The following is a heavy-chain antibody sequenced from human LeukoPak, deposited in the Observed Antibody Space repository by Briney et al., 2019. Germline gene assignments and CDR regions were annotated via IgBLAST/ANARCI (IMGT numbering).Heavy chain of an antibody. D-gene: IGHD3-22*01. CDR3: ARGPPNGHDDSSGYYVPACFDY. J-gene: IGHJ4*02. CDR1: GGSISSSSYY. Sequence: SETLSLTCTVSGGSISSSSYYWGWIRQPPGKGLEWIGSIYYSGSTYYNPSLKSRVTISVDTSKNQFSLKRSSVTAADRAVYYCARGPPNGHDDSSGYYVPACFDYWGQGTLVTVSS. CDR2: IYYSGST. V-gene: IGHV4-39*01.